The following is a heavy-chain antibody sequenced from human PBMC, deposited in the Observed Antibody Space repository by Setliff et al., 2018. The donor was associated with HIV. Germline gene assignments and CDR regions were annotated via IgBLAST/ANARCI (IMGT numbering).Heavy chain of an antibody. CDR1: GGTFSSYA. CDR3: ARADNYYYDSGAFKSGLDAFDI. J-gene: IGHJ3*02. Sequence: GASVKVSCKASGGTFSSYAISWVRQAPGQGLEWMGGIIPILGIANYAQKFQGRVTITTDESTSTAYMELSSLRSEDTAVYYCARADNYYYDSGAFKSGLDAFDIWGQGTMVTVSS. D-gene: IGHD3-22*01. V-gene: IGHV1-69*10. CDR2: IIPILGIA.